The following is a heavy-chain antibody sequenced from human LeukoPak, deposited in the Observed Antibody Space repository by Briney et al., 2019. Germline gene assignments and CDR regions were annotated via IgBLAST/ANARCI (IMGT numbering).Heavy chain of an antibody. CDR2: IKEDGSEK. CDR1: GFTYSAYW. CDR3: ARDQTSDYYYYMDV. J-gene: IGHJ6*03. V-gene: IGHV3-7*03. Sequence: GGSLRLSCAASGFTYSAYWMSWVRQAPGRGLEWVANIKEDGSEKYYVDSVKGRFTISRDNSKNTLYLQMNSLRAEDTAVYYCARDQTSDYYYYMDVWGKGTTVTVSS.